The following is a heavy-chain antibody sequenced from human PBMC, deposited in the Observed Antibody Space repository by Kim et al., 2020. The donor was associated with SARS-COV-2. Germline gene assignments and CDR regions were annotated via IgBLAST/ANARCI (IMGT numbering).Heavy chain of an antibody. CDR3: ARDRGSN. Sequence: GGSLRLSCAASGFTFSTSWMNWVRQAPGKGLEWVANIKLGGSEIYYVDSVKGRFTISRDDVMQSLYLQMDSLRVEDTAVYYCARDRGSNWGQGTLVTVPS. V-gene: IGHV3-7*01. D-gene: IGHD6-13*01. J-gene: IGHJ4*02. CDR2: IKLGGSEI. CDR1: GFTFSTSW.